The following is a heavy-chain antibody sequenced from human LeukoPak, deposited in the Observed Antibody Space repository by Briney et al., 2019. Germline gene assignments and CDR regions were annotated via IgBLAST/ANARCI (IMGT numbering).Heavy chain of an antibody. J-gene: IGHJ4*02. CDR2: ISYSGTT. Sequence: SETLSLTCTVSGGSISTYYWSWVRQPPGKGLEWLGYISYSGTTTYSPSLESRVTISLDTSKNQFSLKLSSVTAADTAVYYCASLSSSWSTDYWGQGTLVTVSS. V-gene: IGHV4-59*12. D-gene: IGHD6-13*01. CDR1: GGSISTYY. CDR3: ASLSSSWSTDY.